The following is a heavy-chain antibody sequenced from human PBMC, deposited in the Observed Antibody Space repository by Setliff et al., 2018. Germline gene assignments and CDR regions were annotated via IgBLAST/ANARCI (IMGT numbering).Heavy chain of an antibody. V-gene: IGHV1-18*01. CDR3: TRDLDYQYYYDSSGRDAFDI. CDR1: GYTFSTYG. CDR2: ISPYNGYI. J-gene: IGHJ3*02. Sequence: GASVKVSCKASGYTFSTYGIAWVRQAPGQGLEWMGWISPYNGYIIYAHKFQGRVTMTTDTSTGTADMELRNLRSDDTAVYYCTRDLDYQYYYDSSGRDAFDIWGQGTMVTVSS. D-gene: IGHD3-22*01.